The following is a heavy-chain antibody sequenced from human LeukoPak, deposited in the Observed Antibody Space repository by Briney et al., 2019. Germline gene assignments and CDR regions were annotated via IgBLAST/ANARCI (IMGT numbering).Heavy chain of an antibody. CDR3: ARHNSGSYYGYFDY. D-gene: IGHD1-26*01. V-gene: IGHV4-38-2*01. CDR2: IYHSGST. CDR1: GYSISSGYY. J-gene: IGHJ4*02. Sequence: SETLSLTCAVSGYSISSGYYWGWIRQPPGKGLEWIGSIYHSGSTYYNPSLKSRVTISVDTSKNQLSLKLSSVTAADTAVYYCARHNSGSYYGYFDYWGQGTLVTVSS.